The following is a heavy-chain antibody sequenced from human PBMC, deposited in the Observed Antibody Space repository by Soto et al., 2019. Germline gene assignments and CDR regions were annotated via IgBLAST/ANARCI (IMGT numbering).Heavy chain of an antibody. D-gene: IGHD6-13*01. V-gene: IGHV1-69*01. CDR3: GRLGTPYYSSSWGNWFDP. CDR1: GGTFSSYA. Sequence: QVQLVQSGAEVKKPGSSVKVSCKASGGTFSSYAISWVRQAPGQGLEWMGGITPIFGTANYAQKFQGRVTITAAEATSTAYMELSSLTSEDTAVYYCGRLGTPYYSSSWGNWFDPWGQGTLVTVSS. J-gene: IGHJ5*02. CDR2: ITPIFGTA.